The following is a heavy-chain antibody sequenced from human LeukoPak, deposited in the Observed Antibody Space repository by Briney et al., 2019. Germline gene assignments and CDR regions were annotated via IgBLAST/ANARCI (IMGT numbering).Heavy chain of an antibody. D-gene: IGHD3-9*01. CDR3: AKGGRYFDWLLFEFDP. V-gene: IGHV3-7*03. CDR1: GFTFSSYW. CDR2: IKQDGSEK. J-gene: IGHJ5*02. Sequence: GGSLRLSCAASGFTFSSYWMSWVRQAPGKGLEWVANIKQDGSEKYYVDSVKGRFTISRDNAKNSLYLQMNSLRAEDVALYYCAKGGRYFDWLLFEFDPWGQGTLVTVSS.